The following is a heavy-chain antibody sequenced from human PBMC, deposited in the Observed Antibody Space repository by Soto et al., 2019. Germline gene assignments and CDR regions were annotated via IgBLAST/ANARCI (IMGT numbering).Heavy chain of an antibody. Sequence: QVQLQESGPGLVKPSETLSLTCAVSGDSISSYYCMWIRQPPGKGLESIGYLYYGRSAKYNPSLKSLVNLSVDTSTNQCSLTLSSMTAADTAVYYCALRSTAVVPEYWGQGTLVTVSS. CDR1: GDSISSYY. D-gene: IGHD3-22*01. CDR2: LYYGRSA. CDR3: ALRSTAVVPEY. J-gene: IGHJ4*02. V-gene: IGHV4-59*01.